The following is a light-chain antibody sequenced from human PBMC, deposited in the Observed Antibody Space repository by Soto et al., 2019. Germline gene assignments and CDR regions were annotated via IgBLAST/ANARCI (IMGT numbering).Light chain of an antibody. CDR3: QQCGSPPPYT. CDR1: QGVTSNK. J-gene: IGKJ2*01. V-gene: IGKV3-20*01. Sequence: ENVLTQSPVTLSLSPGERATLSCRASQGVTSNKVAWFQQKPGQAPRLLIRAASSRATGIPDRFSGSGSATDFTLTISRLEPEDFAVYYCQQCGSPPPYTFGQGTKLEIK. CDR2: AAS.